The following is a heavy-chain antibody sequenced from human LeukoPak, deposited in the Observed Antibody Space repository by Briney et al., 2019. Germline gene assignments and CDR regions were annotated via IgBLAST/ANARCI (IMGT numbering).Heavy chain of an antibody. Sequence: GSSVKVSCKASGGTFSSYAISWVRQAPGQGLEWMGGIIPIFGTANYAQKFQGRVTITADESTSTAYMELSSLRSEDTAAYYCARATTGYYYGSRREAFDIWGQGTMVTVSS. CDR1: GGTFSSYA. J-gene: IGHJ3*02. CDR2: IIPIFGTA. D-gene: IGHD3-10*01. CDR3: ARATTGYYYGSRREAFDI. V-gene: IGHV1-69*01.